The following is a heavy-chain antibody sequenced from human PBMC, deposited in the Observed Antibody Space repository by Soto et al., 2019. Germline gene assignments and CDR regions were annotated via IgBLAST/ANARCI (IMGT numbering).Heavy chain of an antibody. V-gene: IGHV4-31*03. CDR1: GFSISSGGYY. Sequence: TSETLSLTCTVSGFSISSGGYYWSWIRQHPGKGLEWIGYIYYSGSTYYNPSLKSRVTISVDTSKNQFSLKLSSVTAADTAVYYCARGQRRRDIAVVPAAMLYNWFDPWGQGTLVTVSS. CDR2: IYYSGST. D-gene: IGHD2-2*01. J-gene: IGHJ5*02. CDR3: ARGQRRRDIAVVPAAMLYNWFDP.